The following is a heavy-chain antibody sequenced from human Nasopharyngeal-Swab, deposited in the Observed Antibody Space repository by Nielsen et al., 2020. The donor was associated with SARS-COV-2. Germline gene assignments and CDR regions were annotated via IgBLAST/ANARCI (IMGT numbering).Heavy chain of an antibody. Sequence: SGPTLVKPTQTLTLTCPFSGFSLSTSGVGVGWIRPPPGKALEWLALIYWDDDKRYSPSLKSRLTITKDTSKNQVVLTMTNMDPVDTATYYCAHRLAAYSGPYFDYWGQGTLVTVSS. V-gene: IGHV2-5*02. CDR1: GFSLSTSGVG. CDR3: AHRLAAYSGPYFDY. CDR2: IYWDDDK. J-gene: IGHJ4*02. D-gene: IGHD2-15*01.